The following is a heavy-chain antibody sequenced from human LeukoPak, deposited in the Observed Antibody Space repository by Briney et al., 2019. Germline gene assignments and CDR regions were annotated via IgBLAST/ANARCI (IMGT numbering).Heavy chain of an antibody. V-gene: IGHV4-59*01. J-gene: IGHJ5*02. CDR1: GGSISSYY. Sequence: SETLSLTCTVSGGSISSYYWSWIRQPPGKGLEWIGYIHYSGSTNYSPSLKSRVTISVDTSKNQFSLKLSSVTAADTAVFYCARAGDGDYVHWFDPWGQGTLVTVSS. D-gene: IGHD4-17*01. CDR2: IHYSGST. CDR3: ARAGDGDYVHWFDP.